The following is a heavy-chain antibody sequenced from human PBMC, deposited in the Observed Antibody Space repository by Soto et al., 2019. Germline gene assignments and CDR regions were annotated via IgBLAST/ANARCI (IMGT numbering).Heavy chain of an antibody. CDR1: GFTFSSYA. D-gene: IGHD3-22*01. J-gene: IGHJ4*02. CDR3: AKDQGPMIVVVSPFDY. V-gene: IGHV3-23*01. Sequence: AGGSLRLSCAASGFTFSSYAMSWVRQAPGKGLEWVSAISGSGGSTYYADSVKGRFTISRDNSKNTLYLQMNSLRAEDTAVYYCAKDQGPMIVVVSPFDYWGQGTLVTVSS. CDR2: ISGSGGST.